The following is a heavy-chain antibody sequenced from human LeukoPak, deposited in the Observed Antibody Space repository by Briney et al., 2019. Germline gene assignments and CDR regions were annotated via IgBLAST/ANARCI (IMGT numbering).Heavy chain of an antibody. D-gene: IGHD6-19*01. V-gene: IGHV4-4*07. J-gene: IGHJ3*02. CDR3: ARDWIAVAGTHAFDI. Sequence: SETLSLTCTVSGGSISSYYWSWIRQPAGKGLERIGRIYTSGSTNYNPSLKSRVTISVDKSKNQFSLKLSSVTAADTAVYYCARDWIAVAGTHAFDIWGQGTMVTVSS. CDR1: GGSISSYY. CDR2: IYTSGST.